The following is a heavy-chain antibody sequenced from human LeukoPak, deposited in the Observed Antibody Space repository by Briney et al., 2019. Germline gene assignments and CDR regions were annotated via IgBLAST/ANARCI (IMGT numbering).Heavy chain of an antibody. D-gene: IGHD4-23*01. J-gene: IGHJ4*02. CDR2: IASDGSST. Sequence: GGSLRLSCAASGFTFSSYWMNWVRQAPGKGLLWVSRIASDGSSTTYADSVKGRFSISRDNAKNTLYLQMNSLRVEDTAVYYCARGRPHGNDYWGQGTLVTVSS. V-gene: IGHV3-74*01. CDR1: GFTFSSYW. CDR3: ARGRPHGNDY.